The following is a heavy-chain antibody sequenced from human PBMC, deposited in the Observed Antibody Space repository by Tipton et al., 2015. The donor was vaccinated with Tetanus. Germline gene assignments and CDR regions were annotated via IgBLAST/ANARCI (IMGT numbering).Heavy chain of an antibody. CDR3: ARTPDYYYGMDV. J-gene: IGHJ6*02. V-gene: IGHV4-4*01. CDR2: IYYSGTT. CDR1: GGPVSSSNW. Sequence: TLSLTYDVSGGPVSSSNWWSWVRQAPGKGLEWIGEIYYSGTTNYNPSLKSRVTISTDKSKNQVSLRLNSVTAADTAVYFCARTPDYYYGMDVWGQGTTVTVSS.